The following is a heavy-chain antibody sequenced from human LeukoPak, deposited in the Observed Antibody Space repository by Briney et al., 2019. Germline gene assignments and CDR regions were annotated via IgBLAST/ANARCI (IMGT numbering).Heavy chain of an antibody. CDR1: GFTFSSYW. CDR3: ATTGKERGSRQRYYYMDV. V-gene: IGHV3-7*01. D-gene: IGHD1-1*01. J-gene: IGHJ6*03. CDR2: LELDGSEA. Sequence: GGSLRLSCAASGFTFSSYWMTWVRQAPGKGLEWVANLELDGSEAYYVDSVKGRFTVSRDNAKNSLYLQLNSLGAEDTAVYYCATTGKERGSRQRYYYMDVWGKGTTVTVSS.